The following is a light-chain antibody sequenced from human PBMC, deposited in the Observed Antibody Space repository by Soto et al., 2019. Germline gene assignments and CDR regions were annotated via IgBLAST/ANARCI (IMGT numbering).Light chain of an antibody. J-gene: IGLJ1*01. Sequence: LTQPASVSGSPGQSITISCTGTSSDVGGYNYVSWYQHHPGKAPKLIIYDVTNRPSGASNPFSGSKSGNTASLTISGLQPEDEADYYCSSYTTSNTRQIVFGTGTKVTVL. CDR3: SSYTTSNTRQIV. CDR2: DVT. V-gene: IGLV2-14*03. CDR1: SSDVGGYNY.